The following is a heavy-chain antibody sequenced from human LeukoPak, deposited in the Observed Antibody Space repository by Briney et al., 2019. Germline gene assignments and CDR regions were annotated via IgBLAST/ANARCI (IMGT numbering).Heavy chain of an antibody. V-gene: IGHV1-69*04. CDR1: GGTFSSYA. CDR2: IIPILGIA. CDR3: ARIYGGTNWYFDL. Sequence: SVKVSCKASGGTFSSYAISWVRQAPGQGLEWMGRIIPILGIANYAQKFQGRVTITADKSTSTAYMELRSLRSEDTAVYYCARIYGGTNWYFDLWGRGTLVTVSS. D-gene: IGHD4-23*01. J-gene: IGHJ2*01.